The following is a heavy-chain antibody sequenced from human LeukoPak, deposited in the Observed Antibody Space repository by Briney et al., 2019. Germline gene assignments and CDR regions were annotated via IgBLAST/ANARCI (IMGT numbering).Heavy chain of an antibody. D-gene: IGHD3-3*01. CDR1: GGTFSSYA. Sequence: SVKVSCKASGGTFSSYAISWVRQAPGQGLEWMGGIIPTFGTANYAQKFQGRVTITTDGSTSTAYMELSSLRSEDTAVYYCARSGISIFGVVFIDGGDYFDYWGQGTLVNVPS. CDR2: IIPTFGTA. CDR3: ARSGISIFGVVFIDGGDYFDY. V-gene: IGHV1-69*05. J-gene: IGHJ4*02.